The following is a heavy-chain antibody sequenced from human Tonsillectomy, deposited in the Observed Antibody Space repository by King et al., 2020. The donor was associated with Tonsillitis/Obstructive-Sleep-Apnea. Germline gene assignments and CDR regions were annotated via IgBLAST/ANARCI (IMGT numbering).Heavy chain of an antibody. D-gene: IGHD2-21*01. CDR2: IYYSGST. J-gene: IGHJ6*03. CDR3: ARASLFLDYMDV. Sequence: QLQESGPGLVKPSETLSLTCTVSGGSISSYYWSWIRQPPGKGLEWIGYIYYSGSTNYNPSLKSRVTISVDTSKNQFSLKLSSVTAADTAVYYCARASLFLDYMDVWGKGTTVTVSS. CDR1: GGSISSYY. V-gene: IGHV4-59*01.